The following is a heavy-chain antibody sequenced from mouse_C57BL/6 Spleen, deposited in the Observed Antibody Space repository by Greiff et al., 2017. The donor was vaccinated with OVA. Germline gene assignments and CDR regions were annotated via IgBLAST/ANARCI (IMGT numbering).Heavy chain of an antibody. CDR3: TRLYGYDTWFAY. J-gene: IGHJ3*01. Sequence: QVQLQQSGAELVRPGASVTLSCKASGYTFTDYEMHWVKQTPVHGLEWIGAIDPETGGTAYNQKFKGKAILTADKSSSTAYMELRSLTSEDSAVYYCTRLYGYDTWFAYWGQGTLVTVSA. V-gene: IGHV1-15*01. D-gene: IGHD2-2*01. CDR1: GYTFTDYE. CDR2: IDPETGGT.